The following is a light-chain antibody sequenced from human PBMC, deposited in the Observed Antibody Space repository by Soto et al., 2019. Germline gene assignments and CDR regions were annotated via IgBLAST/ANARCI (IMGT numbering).Light chain of an antibody. Sequence: EIVMTQSPATLSVSPGERATLSCRASQSVSSNLAWYQQKPGQAPRLLIYGASTRATGIPARFSGSGSGTEVTLTISSLQSEDFAVYSCQQYNNWPPSMYTFGQGTKLDIK. CDR3: QQYNNWPPSMYT. V-gene: IGKV3-15*01. CDR1: QSVSSN. CDR2: GAS. J-gene: IGKJ2*01.